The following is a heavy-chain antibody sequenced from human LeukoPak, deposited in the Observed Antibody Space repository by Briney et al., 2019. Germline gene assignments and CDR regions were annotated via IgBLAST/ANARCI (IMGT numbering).Heavy chain of an antibody. D-gene: IGHD6-19*01. V-gene: IGHV1-18*01. CDR2: ISAYNGNT. CDR3: ARCGRSDWYGDYYYMDV. CDR1: GYTFTSYG. Sequence: ASVKVSCKASGYTFTSYGISWVRQAPGQGLEWMGWISAYNGNTNYAQNLQGRVTMTTDTSTRTAYMEVRSLRSDDTAVYYCARCGRSDWYGDYYYMDVWGKGTTVTVSS. J-gene: IGHJ6*03.